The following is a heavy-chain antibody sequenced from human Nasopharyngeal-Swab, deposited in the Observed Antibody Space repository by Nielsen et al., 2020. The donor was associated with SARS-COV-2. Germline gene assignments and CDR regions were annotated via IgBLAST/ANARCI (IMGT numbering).Heavy chain of an antibody. J-gene: IGHJ3*02. D-gene: IGHD5-18*01. Sequence: GESLKILCAASGFTFDDYTMHWVRQAPGKGLEWVSLISWDGGSTYYADSVKGRFTISRDNSKNSLYLQMNSLRTEDTALYYCAKDMQWGTAMADAFDIWGQGTMVTVSS. CDR2: ISWDGGST. CDR1: GFTFDDYT. V-gene: IGHV3-43*01. CDR3: AKDMQWGTAMADAFDI.